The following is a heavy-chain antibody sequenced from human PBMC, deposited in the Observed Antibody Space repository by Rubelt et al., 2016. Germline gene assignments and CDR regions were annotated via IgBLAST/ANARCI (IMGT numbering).Heavy chain of an antibody. V-gene: IGHV3-74*02. CDR1: GFTFSSYW. Sequence: EVQLVESGGGLVKPGGSLRLSCAASGFTFSSYWMHWVRQAPGKGLVWVSRINSDGSSTSYADSVKGRFTISREKAENTLYLQMNSLRADDTAGYYCARAIVVAKGYYFDYWGQGTLVTVSS. CDR2: INSDGSST. CDR3: ARAIVVAKGYYFDY. D-gene: IGHD3-22*01. J-gene: IGHJ4*02.